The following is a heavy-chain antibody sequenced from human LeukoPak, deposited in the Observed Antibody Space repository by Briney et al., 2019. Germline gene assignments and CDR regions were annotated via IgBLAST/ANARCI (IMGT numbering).Heavy chain of an antibody. V-gene: IGHV4-34*01. CDR2: INHSGGT. D-gene: IGHD2-21*02. CDR3: ARVTAAGGTDDAFDV. J-gene: IGHJ3*01. CDR1: GGSFSSYY. Sequence: SETLSLTCAIYGGSFSSYYWSWIRQPPGKELEWIGEINHSGGTNYNPSLKSRVTISEDTSKNQFSLKVNSVTAADTAVYYCARVTAAGGTDDAFDVWGRGTMVTVSS.